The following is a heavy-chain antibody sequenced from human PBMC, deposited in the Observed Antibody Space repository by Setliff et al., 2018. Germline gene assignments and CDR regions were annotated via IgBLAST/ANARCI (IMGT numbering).Heavy chain of an antibody. J-gene: IGHJ3*01. D-gene: IGHD1-20*01. V-gene: IGHV5-51*01. CDR2: IFPSDSDT. CDR1: GYTFIYYW. CDR3: VRIWKGIKGGNVFNV. Sequence: GESLTISCEASGYTFIYYWIGWVRQMPGKGLEWMGNIFPSDSDTKYSPSLQGQVTMSVDKSSDTAFLQWNSLKASDTAMYYCVRIWKGIKGGNVFNVWGQGTMVTVSS.